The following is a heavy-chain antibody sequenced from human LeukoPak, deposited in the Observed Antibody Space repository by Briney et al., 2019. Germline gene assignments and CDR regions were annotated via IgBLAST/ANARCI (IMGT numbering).Heavy chain of an antibody. J-gene: IGHJ4*02. CDR2: ISGSGGST. D-gene: IGHD3-22*01. CDR1: GFTFSSYG. V-gene: IGHV3-23*01. Sequence: GGSLRLSCAASGFTFSSYGMSWVRQAPGKGLEWVSAISGSGGSTYYADSVKGRFTISRDNSKNTLYLQMNSLRAEDTAVYYCAKATRPDYYDSSGYYYVGFRGGFDYWGQGTLVTVSS. CDR3: AKATRPDYYDSSGYYYVGFRGGFDY.